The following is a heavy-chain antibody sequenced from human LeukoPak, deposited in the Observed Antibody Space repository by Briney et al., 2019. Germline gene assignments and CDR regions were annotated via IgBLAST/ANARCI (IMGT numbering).Heavy chain of an antibody. V-gene: IGHV3-23*01. CDR2: ISGSGGST. J-gene: IGHJ5*02. D-gene: IGHD3-3*01. CDR3: AKGSYDFWGGYLPGFDP. CDR1: GFTFSSYA. Sequence: GGSLRLSCAASGFTFSSYAMSWVRQAPGKGLEWVSAISGSGGSTYYAASVKGGFTISSDNSNHTLNLQMNRPTAEPTAVYYCAKGSYDFWGGYLPGFDPWGQGPLVSVSS.